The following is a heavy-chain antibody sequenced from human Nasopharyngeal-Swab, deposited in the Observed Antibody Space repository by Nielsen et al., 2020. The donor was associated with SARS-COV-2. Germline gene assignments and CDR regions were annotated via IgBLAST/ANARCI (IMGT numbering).Heavy chain of an antibody. CDR2: ISSSSSYI. J-gene: IGHJ4*02. D-gene: IGHD1-14*01. V-gene: IGHV3-21*01. Sequence: GESLKISCAASGFTFSSYWMSWVCQAPGKGLEWVSSISSSSSYIYYADSVKGRFTISRDNAKNSLYLQMNSLRAEDTAVYYCARDRGITRPFDYWGQGTLVTVSS. CDR1: GFTFSSYW. CDR3: ARDRGITRPFDY.